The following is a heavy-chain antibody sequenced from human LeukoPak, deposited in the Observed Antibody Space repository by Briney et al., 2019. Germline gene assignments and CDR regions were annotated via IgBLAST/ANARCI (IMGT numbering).Heavy chain of an antibody. CDR2: IYYSGST. V-gene: IGHV4-39*01. J-gene: IGHJ6*02. CDR3: ARGGTPTDFWSGYLAPSNLYYYGMDV. D-gene: IGHD3-3*01. CDR1: GGSISSSSYY. Sequence: PSETLSLTCTVSGGSISSSSYYWGWIRQPPGKGLEWIGSIYYSGSTYYNPSLKSRVTISVDTSKNQFSLKLSSVTAADTAVYYCARGGTPTDFWSGYLAPSNLYYYGMDVWGQGTTVTVSS.